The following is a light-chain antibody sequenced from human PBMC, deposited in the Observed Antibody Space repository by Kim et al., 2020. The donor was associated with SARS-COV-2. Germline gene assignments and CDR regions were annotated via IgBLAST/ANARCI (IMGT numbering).Light chain of an antibody. Sequence: ITIPSTETSRDIGDNNYASWYQQRPGKAPKLMISDVSNRPSGVSNRFSGSKSGNTASLTISGLQAEDEADYYCSSYTRSTTNYVFGTGTKVTVL. J-gene: IGLJ1*01. CDR3: SSYTRSTTNYV. CDR2: DVS. CDR1: SRDIGDNNY. V-gene: IGLV2-14*03.